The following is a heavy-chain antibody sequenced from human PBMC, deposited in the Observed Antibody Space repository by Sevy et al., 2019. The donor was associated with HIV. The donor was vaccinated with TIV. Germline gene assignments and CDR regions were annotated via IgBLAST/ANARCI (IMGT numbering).Heavy chain of an antibody. Sequence: SETLSLTCTVSGASISSHYWSWIRQPPGKGLEWIGYIYYSGSTNYNPSLESRVTMSIDTSKNQFSLKLRSVTAADTAIYYCARALRPYSFDTSTYFDYWGQGTLVTVSS. J-gene: IGHJ4*02. CDR3: ARALRPYSFDTSTYFDY. CDR2: IYYSGST. CDR1: GASISSHY. D-gene: IGHD3-22*01. V-gene: IGHV4-59*11.